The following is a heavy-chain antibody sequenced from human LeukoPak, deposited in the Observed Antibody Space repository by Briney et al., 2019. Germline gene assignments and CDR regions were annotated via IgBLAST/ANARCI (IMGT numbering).Heavy chain of an antibody. CDR1: GYTFTDYS. CDR3: ARVPPGASSSWYILFDNWFDP. D-gene: IGHD6-13*01. J-gene: IGHJ5*02. Sequence: GASVKVSCKASGYTFTDYSFYWMRQAPGQGLEWVAWIHPNNGATNYAQKFQGRVTMTRDTSISTAYMELDRLTSDDTAVYYCARVPPGASSSWYILFDNWFDPWGQGTLVTVSS. CDR2: IHPNNGAT. V-gene: IGHV1-2*02.